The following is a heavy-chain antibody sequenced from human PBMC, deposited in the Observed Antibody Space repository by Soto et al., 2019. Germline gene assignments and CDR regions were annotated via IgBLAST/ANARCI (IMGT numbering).Heavy chain of an antibody. CDR2: IYYSGST. CDR1: GGSISSGDYY. V-gene: IGHV4-30-4*01. J-gene: IGHJ6*02. CDR3: AREGLDATGYYYYGMDV. Sequence: QVQLQESGPGLVKPSQTLSLTCTVSGGSISSGDYYWRWIRQPPGKGLEWIGYIYYSGSTYYNPSLKSRVTISVDTSKNQFSLKLSSVTAADTAVYYCAREGLDATGYYYYGMDVWGQGTTVTVSS. D-gene: IGHD3-3*01.